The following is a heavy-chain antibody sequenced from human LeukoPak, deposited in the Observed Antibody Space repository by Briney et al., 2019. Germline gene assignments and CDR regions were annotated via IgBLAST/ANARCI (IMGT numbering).Heavy chain of an antibody. V-gene: IGHV4-59*01. Sequence: PSETLSLTCTVSGGSISSYYWSWIRQPPGKGLEWIGYIYYSGSTNYNPSLKSRVTISVDTSKNQFSLKLSSVTAADTAVYYCARGYSSHYYYYYGMDVWGQGTTVTVSS. CDR1: GGSISSYY. D-gene: IGHD6-13*01. CDR2: IYYSGST. CDR3: ARGYSSHYYYYYGMDV. J-gene: IGHJ6*02.